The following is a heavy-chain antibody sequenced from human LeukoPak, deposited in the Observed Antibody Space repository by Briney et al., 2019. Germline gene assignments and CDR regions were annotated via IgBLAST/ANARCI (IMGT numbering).Heavy chain of an antibody. J-gene: IGHJ6*04. V-gene: IGHV1-2*04. CDR1: GYTFTGYY. CDR2: INPNSGGT. D-gene: IGHD2-15*01. CDR3: TRADIRVGAPYYGMDV. Sequence: GASVKVSCKASGYTFTGYYMHWVRQAPGQGLEWIGWINPNSGGTNYAQKFQGWVTMTRDTSISTAYLALSSLRSDDTVVYYCTRADIRVGAPYYGMDVWGKGTTVTVSS.